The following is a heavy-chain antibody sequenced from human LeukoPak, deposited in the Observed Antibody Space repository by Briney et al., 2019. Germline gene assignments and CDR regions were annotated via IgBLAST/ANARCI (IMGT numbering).Heavy chain of an antibody. D-gene: IGHD3-3*01. Sequence: GGSLRLSRAASGFTFSSYALSWVRQAPGKGLEWVSAISGSGGSTYYADSVKGRFTISRDNSKNTLYLQMNSLRAEDTAVYYCAKGLTIFGVVNDYWGQGTLVTVSS. CDR1: GFTFSSYA. CDR3: AKGLTIFGVVNDY. CDR2: ISGSGGST. J-gene: IGHJ4*02. V-gene: IGHV3-23*01.